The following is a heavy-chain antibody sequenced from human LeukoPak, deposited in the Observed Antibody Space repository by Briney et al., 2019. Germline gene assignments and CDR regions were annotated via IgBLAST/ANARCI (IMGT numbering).Heavy chain of an antibody. CDR2: ISAYNGNT. Sequence: ASVKVSCKASGYTFTSYGISWVRQAPGQGLEWMGWISAYNGNTNYAQKLQGRVTMTTDTSTSTAYMELRSLRSDDTAVYYCARDLYYYDSSGYYYVYLDVWGQGTTVTVSS. CDR1: GYTFTSYG. V-gene: IGHV1-18*01. CDR3: ARDLYYYDSSGYYYVYLDV. D-gene: IGHD3-22*01. J-gene: IGHJ6*02.